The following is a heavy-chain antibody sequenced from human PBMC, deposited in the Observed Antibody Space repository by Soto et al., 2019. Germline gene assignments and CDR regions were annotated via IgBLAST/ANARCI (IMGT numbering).Heavy chain of an antibody. CDR3: ARVYGGGFDY. Sequence: PSETLSLTCTVSGGSISSGGYYWSWIRQHPGKGLEWIGYIYYSGSTYYNPPLKSRVTISVDTSKNQFSLKLSSVTAADTAVYYCARVYGGGFDYWGQGTLVTVSS. CDR1: GGSISSGGYY. V-gene: IGHV4-31*03. J-gene: IGHJ4*02. D-gene: IGHD2-15*01. CDR2: IYYSGST.